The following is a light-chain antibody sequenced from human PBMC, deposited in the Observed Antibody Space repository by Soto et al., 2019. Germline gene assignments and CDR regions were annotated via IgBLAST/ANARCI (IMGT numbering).Light chain of an antibody. CDR3: SSYTTSSTLV. CDR1: SSDVGGYNY. CDR2: EVT. V-gene: IGLV2-14*01. J-gene: IGLJ1*01. Sequence: QSALTQPASVSASPGQLVTISCAGTSSDVGGYNYVSWYQQRPGRAPKLMIYEVTYRPSGVSNRFSGSKSGNTASLTISGLQAEDEADYYCSSYTTSSTLVFGTGTKLTVL.